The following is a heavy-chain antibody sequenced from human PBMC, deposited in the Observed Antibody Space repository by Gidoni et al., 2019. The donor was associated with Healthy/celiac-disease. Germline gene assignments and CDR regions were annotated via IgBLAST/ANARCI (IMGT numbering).Heavy chain of an antibody. J-gene: IGHJ4*02. D-gene: IGHD1-26*01. V-gene: IGHV3-48*03. CDR2: ISSSGSTI. CDR3: ARAVGATSADFDY. CDR1: GFTFSSYE. Sequence: EVQLVESGGGLVQPGGSLRLSCAASGFTFSSYEMNWVRQAPGKGLDWFSYISSSGSTIYYADSVKGRFTISRDNAKNSLYLQMNSLRAEDTAVYYCARAVGATSADFDYWGQGTLVTVSS.